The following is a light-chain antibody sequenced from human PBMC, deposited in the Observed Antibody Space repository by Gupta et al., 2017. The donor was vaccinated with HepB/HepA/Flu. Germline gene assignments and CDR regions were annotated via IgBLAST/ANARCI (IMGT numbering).Light chain of an antibody. CDR2: GAS. V-gene: IGKV3-15*01. J-gene: IGKJ1*01. Sequence: EILRTHSQATLLVSQGERAPLSGRASQSVSSNLACYQQKPGQAPRLLIYGASTRATGIPARFSGSGSGTEFTLTISSLQSEDFAVYYCQQYNNWPPTFGQGTKVEIK. CDR3: QQYNNWPPT. CDR1: QSVSSN.